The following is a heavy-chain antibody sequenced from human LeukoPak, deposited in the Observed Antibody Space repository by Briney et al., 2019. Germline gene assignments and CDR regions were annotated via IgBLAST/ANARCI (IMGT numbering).Heavy chain of an antibody. CDR2: IYYSGST. Sequence: PSETLSLTCTVSGGSISSYYWSWIRQPPGKGLEWIGYIYYSGSTNYNPSLKSRVIISVDTSKNQFSLKLSSVTAADTAVYYCAREIGYYDSRDAFDIWGQGTMVTVSS. CDR3: AREIGYYDSRDAFDI. D-gene: IGHD3-22*01. V-gene: IGHV4-59*01. CDR1: GGSISSYY. J-gene: IGHJ3*02.